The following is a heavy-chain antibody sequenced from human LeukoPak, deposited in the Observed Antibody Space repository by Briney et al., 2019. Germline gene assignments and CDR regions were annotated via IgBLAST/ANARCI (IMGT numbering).Heavy chain of an antibody. V-gene: IGHV4-59*01. D-gene: IGHD3-16*01. Sequence: SETLSLTCTVSGGSISSYYWSWIRQPPGKGLEWIGYIYYSGSTNYNPSLKSRVTISVDTSKNQFSLKLSSVTAADTAGYYCASHPGEYGADYWGQGTLVTVSS. CDR1: GGSISSYY. CDR3: ASHPGEYGADY. J-gene: IGHJ4*02. CDR2: IYYSGST.